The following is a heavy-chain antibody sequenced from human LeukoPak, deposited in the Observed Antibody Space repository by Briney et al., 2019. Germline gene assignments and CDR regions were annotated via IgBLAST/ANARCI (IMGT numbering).Heavy chain of an antibody. CDR2: INHSGST. J-gene: IGHJ5*02. Sequence: PSETLSLTCAVYGGSFSGYYWSWIRQPPGKGLEWIGEINHSGSTNYNPSLKSRVTISVDTSKNQFSLKLSSVTAADTAVYYCARGYDRYSYGCGYNWFDPWGQGTLVTVSS. CDR1: GGSFSGYY. CDR3: ARGYDRYSYGCGYNWFDP. D-gene: IGHD5-18*01. V-gene: IGHV4-34*01.